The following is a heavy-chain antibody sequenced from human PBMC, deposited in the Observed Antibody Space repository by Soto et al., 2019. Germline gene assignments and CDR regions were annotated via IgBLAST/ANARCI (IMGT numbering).Heavy chain of an antibody. V-gene: IGHV4-34*01. CDR1: GGSVNCYY. CDR2: IKHTGGT. Sequence: PSETLSFTCAVYGGSVNCYYWTWIRQPPGKGLEGIGEIKHTGGTHYNPSLKSRVTMSVDTSKNQFSLRLSSVTAADTAIYYCATRIPVFGLLIPPFDPWGQGTQVTVSS. J-gene: IGHJ5*02. D-gene: IGHD3-3*01. CDR3: ATRIPVFGLLIPPFDP.